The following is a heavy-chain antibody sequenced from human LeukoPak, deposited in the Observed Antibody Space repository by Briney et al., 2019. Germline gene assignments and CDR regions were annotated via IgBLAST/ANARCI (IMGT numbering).Heavy chain of an antibody. CDR2: ISGGGGST. Sequence: GGSLRLSCAASGFTFSSYAMSWVRQAPGKGLEWVAVISGGGGSTYYEDSVKPRFTISRDNAKSSLYLQMNSLRDEYTAVYYCARESVVRGLDYWGQGTLVTVSS. CDR3: ARESVVRGLDY. CDR1: GFTFSSYA. D-gene: IGHD3-10*01. V-gene: IGHV3-23*01. J-gene: IGHJ4*02.